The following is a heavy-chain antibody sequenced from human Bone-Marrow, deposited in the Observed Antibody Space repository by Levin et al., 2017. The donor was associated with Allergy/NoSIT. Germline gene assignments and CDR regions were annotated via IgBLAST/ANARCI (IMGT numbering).Heavy chain of an antibody. CDR3: AKGGPILPRVDY. D-gene: IGHD1-26*01. CDR1: GFTFSSYG. CDR2: ISYDGSNK. Sequence: GESLKISCAASGFTFSSYGMHWVRQAPGKGLEWVAVISYDGSNKYYADSVKGRFTISRDNSKNTLYLQMNSLRAEDTAVYYCAKGGPILPRVDYWGQGTLVTVSS. J-gene: IGHJ4*02. V-gene: IGHV3-30*18.